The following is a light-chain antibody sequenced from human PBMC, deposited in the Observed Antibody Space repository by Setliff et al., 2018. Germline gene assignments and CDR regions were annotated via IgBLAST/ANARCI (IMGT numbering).Light chain of an antibody. CDR1: SSDVGGYNY. J-gene: IGLJ1*01. Sequence: QSALTQPAAVSGSPGQSITISCAGTSSDVGGYNYVSWYQQHPGKAPKLMIYEVTKRPSGVSDRFSGSKSGTTASLTISGLQSADEADYFCGSYTNTFGYVFGSGTKVTVL. CDR3: GSYTNTFGYV. V-gene: IGLV2-14*01. CDR2: EVT.